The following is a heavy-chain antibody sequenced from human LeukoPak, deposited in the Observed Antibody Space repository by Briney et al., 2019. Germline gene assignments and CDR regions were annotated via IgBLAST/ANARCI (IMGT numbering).Heavy chain of an antibody. CDR3: ARLPDYGDYGTLDY. J-gene: IGHJ4*02. Sequence: GASVKVSCKASGYTFTSYGISWVRQAPGQGLEWMGWISAYNGNTNYAQKLQGRVTMTTDTSTSTAYMELRSLRSEDTAVYYCARLPDYGDYGTLDYWGQGTLVTVSS. CDR1: GYTFTSYG. CDR2: ISAYNGNT. D-gene: IGHD4-17*01. V-gene: IGHV1-18*01.